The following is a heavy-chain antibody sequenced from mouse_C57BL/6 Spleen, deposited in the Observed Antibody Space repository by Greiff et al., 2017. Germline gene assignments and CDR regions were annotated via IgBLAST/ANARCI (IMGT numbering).Heavy chain of an antibody. V-gene: IGHV1-81*01. Sequence: QVQLQQSGAELARPGASVKLSCKASGYTFTSSGISWVKQRTGQGLEWIGEIYPRSGNTYYNEKFKGKATLTADKSSSTAYMELRSLTSEDSAVYFCARYYYGSSFSYAMDYWGQGTSVTVSS. CDR3: ARYYYGSSFSYAMDY. CDR1: GYTFTSSG. CDR2: IYPRSGNT. D-gene: IGHD1-1*01. J-gene: IGHJ4*01.